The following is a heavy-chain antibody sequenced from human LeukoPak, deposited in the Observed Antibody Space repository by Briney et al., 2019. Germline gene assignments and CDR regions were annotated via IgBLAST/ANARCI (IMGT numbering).Heavy chain of an antibody. Sequence: PSETLSLTCTVSGGSISSYYWSWIRQPPGKGLEWIGYVYTSGSTNYNPSLKTRVTISVDTSKNQISLKLSSVTAADTAVYYCARYCSSTSCYRWFDPWGQGTLVTVSS. CDR1: GGSISSYY. CDR2: VYTSGST. D-gene: IGHD2-2*02. CDR3: ARYCSSTSCYRWFDP. V-gene: IGHV4-4*09. J-gene: IGHJ5*02.